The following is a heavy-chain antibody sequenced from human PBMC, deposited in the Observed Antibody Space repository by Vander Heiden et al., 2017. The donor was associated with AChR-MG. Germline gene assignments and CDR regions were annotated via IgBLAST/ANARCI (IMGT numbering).Heavy chain of an antibody. CDR3: ARDDSSGWYSEY. J-gene: IGHJ4*02. CDR2: ISGRDNKI. V-gene: IGHV3-48*02. CDR1: GFIFSSYP. Sequence: EVQLVESGGGLVRPGGSLRLSCAASGFIFSSYPMNWVRQAPGKGLEWVSYISGRDNKIYYADSVKGRFTISRDNAKNSLYLQMSSLRDEDTAVYYCARDDSSGWYSEYWGQGTLVTVSS. D-gene: IGHD6-19*01.